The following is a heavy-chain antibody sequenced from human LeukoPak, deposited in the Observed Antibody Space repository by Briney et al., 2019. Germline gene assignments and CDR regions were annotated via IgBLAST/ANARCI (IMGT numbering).Heavy chain of an antibody. CDR2: ISSYTTTI. CDR1: GFTFNTYN. Sequence: GGSLRLSCEASGFTFNTYNMNWVRQAPGKGLEWVSYISSYTTTIYYADSVKGRFTISRDNAKNSLYLQMNSLRAEDSAVYYCARGDYEDYYYYGTDVWGQGTTVTVSS. D-gene: IGHD4-17*01. CDR3: ARGDYEDYYYYGTDV. J-gene: IGHJ6*02. V-gene: IGHV3-48*04.